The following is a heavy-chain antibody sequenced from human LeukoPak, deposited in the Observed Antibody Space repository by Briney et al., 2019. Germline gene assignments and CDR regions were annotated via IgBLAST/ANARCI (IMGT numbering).Heavy chain of an antibody. J-gene: IGHJ2*01. Sequence: SETLSLTCTVSGGSISSYYWSWIRQPPGKGLEWIGYIYSSGSTYYNPSLKSRVTISVDTSKNQFSLKLSSVTAADTAVYYCARHDYGDYSRVDWYFDLWGRGTLVTVPS. CDR1: GGSISSYY. CDR3: ARHDYGDYSRVDWYFDL. D-gene: IGHD4-17*01. V-gene: IGHV4-59*08. CDR2: IYSSGST.